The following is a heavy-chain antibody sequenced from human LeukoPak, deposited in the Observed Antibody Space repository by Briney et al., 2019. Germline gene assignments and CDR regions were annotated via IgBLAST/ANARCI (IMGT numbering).Heavy chain of an antibody. CDR1: GGSINSSSYY. CDR3: ARAGEPPYYYYYMDV. CDR2: IYYSGST. V-gene: IGHV4-39*01. J-gene: IGHJ6*03. Sequence: PSETLSLTCTVSGGSINSSSYYWGWIRQPPGKGLEWIGSIYYSGSTYYNPSLKSRVTISVDTSKNQFSLKLSSVTAADTAVYYCARAGEPPYYYYYMDVWGKGTTVTVSS. D-gene: IGHD7-27*01.